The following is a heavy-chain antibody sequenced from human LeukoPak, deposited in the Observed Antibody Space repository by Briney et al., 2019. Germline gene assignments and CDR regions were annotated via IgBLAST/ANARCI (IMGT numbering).Heavy chain of an antibody. V-gene: IGHV3-23*01. D-gene: IGHD5/OR15-5a*01. CDR3: ARDSVETSYGMDV. Sequence: GGSLRLSCAASGFTFSSYAMSWVRQAPGKGLEWVSAISGSGGSTYYADSVKGRFTISRDNSKNTLYLQMNSLRAEDTAVYYCARDSVETSYGMDVWGQGTTVTVSS. CDR2: ISGSGGST. CDR1: GFTFSSYA. J-gene: IGHJ6*02.